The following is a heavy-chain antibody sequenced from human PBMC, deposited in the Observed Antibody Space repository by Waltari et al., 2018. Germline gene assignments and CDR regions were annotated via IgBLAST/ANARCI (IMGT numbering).Heavy chain of an antibody. CDR3: ASYIGASLGTAAFDV. D-gene: IGHD1-1*01. J-gene: IGHJ3*01. V-gene: IGHV4-39*02. CDR1: GASITSNRHY. Sequence: QLQLQESGPGLVKPSETLSLTCSVSGASITSNRHYWVWIRQPPGQGLEWIGTMSYSGATYSSPSLKSRATISRDTSKNHLSLKLGSVSAADTAVYYCASYIGASLGTAAFDVWGQGTMVTVSS. CDR2: MSYSGAT.